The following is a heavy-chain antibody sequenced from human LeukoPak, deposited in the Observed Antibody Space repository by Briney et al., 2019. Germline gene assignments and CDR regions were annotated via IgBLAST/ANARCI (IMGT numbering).Heavy chain of an antibody. CDR2: ISYDGSNK. Sequence: PGGSLRLSCAASGFTFSSYAMHWVRQAPGKGLEWVAVISYDGSNKYYADSVKGRFTISRDNSKNTLYLQMNSLRAEDTAVYYCARGGDGWYGYWGQGTLVTVSS. V-gene: IGHV3-30-3*01. D-gene: IGHD6-19*01. CDR1: GFTFSSYA. J-gene: IGHJ4*02. CDR3: ARGGDGWYGY.